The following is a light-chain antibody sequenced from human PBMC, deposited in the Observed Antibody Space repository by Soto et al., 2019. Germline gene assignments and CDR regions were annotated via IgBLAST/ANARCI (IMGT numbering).Light chain of an antibody. V-gene: IGKV3-20*01. CDR3: QQYGSSGT. CDR2: DAS. J-gene: IGKJ1*01. CDR1: QSVSSY. Sequence: EIVMTQSPATLSLSPGERATLSCRASQSVSSYLAWYQQKPGQAPRLLIYDASNRATGIPARFSGSGSGTEFNLTISRLGPEDFAVYYCQQYGSSGTFGQGNKVDI.